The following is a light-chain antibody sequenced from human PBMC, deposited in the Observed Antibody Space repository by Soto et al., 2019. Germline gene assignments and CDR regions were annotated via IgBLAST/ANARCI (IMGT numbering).Light chain of an antibody. CDR1: QSVSSN. J-gene: IGKJ4*01. V-gene: IGKV3-15*01. CDR3: QQYNKWPLT. CDR2: HAS. Sequence: EIVMTQSPATLSVSPGERATLSCRASQSVSSNLAWYQQKPDQAPRLLIYHASTSATGIPARFSGSGSGTEFTLTISSLQSEDFAVYYCQQYNKWPLTFGGGTKMEIK.